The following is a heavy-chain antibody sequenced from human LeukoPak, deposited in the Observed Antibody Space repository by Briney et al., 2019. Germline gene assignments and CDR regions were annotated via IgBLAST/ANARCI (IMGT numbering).Heavy chain of an antibody. V-gene: IGHV3-7*01. CDR1: GFTFSNYW. D-gene: IGHD5-12*01. Sequence: GGSLRLSCAASGFTFSNYWMSWVRQAPGKGLEWVAHINQDGSEEHYMDSVKARFIISRDNAKNSLSLQMDSLRAEDKAVYYCVRDGGVSGYDLLDYWGQGTLVTVSS. CDR2: INQDGSEE. J-gene: IGHJ4*02. CDR3: VRDGGVSGYDLLDY.